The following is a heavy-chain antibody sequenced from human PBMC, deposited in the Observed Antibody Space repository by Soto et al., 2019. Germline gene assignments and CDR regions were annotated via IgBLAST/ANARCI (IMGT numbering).Heavy chain of an antibody. Sequence: QVQLVQSGAEVKKPGASVKVSCKASTYTFTNYDINWFRQATGQGLEWMGWMNPTNGNTGYAQTFQGRVTMTRSTSITTAYMELSSLRSEDTAVYYCAKGPRNWGVDYWGQETLVTVSS. J-gene: IGHJ4*02. CDR2: MNPTNGNT. CDR3: AKGPRNWGVDY. CDR1: TYTFTNYD. D-gene: IGHD7-27*01. V-gene: IGHV1-8*01.